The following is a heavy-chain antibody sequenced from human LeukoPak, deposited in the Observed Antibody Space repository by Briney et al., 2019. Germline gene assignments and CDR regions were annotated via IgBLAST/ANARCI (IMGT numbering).Heavy chain of an antibody. D-gene: IGHD6-19*01. CDR1: GYTFTGYY. CDR2: INAGNGNT. Sequence: ASVKVSCKASGYTFTGYYMHWVRQAPGQRLEWMGWINAGNGNTKYSQKFQGRVTITRDTSANTAYMELSNLRSEDTAVYYCARGRGAGDYWGQGTLVTVSS. CDR3: ARGRGAGDY. J-gene: IGHJ4*02. V-gene: IGHV1-3*01.